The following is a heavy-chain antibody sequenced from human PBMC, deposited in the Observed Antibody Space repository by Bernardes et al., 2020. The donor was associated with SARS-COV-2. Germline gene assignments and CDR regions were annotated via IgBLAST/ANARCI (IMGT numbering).Heavy chain of an antibody. CDR2: ISHSGIS. CDR1: GGTFRDTP. CDR3: SRGAPGS. Sequence: SETLSLTCAVYGGTFRDTPWTWIRQSPGKGLEWIGQISHSGISNYNPSLKSRVTMSVDTSKNQFSLNLTSVTAADTAVYFCSRGAPGSWGQGTLVTVSS. D-gene: IGHD3-9*01. J-gene: IGHJ5*02. V-gene: IGHV4-34*01.